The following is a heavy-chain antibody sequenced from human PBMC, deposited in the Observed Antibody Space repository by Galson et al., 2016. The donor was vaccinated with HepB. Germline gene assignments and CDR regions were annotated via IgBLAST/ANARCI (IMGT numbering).Heavy chain of an antibody. CDR3: AKYDFWSGYPPYFYYGMDV. Sequence: SLRLSCAASGFTFSSHVMSWVRQAPGKGLEWVSAMSGSADRTSYAVSVEGRFTISRDNSRNTLYLEMHSLRAEDTALYYCAKYDFWSGYPPYFYYGMDVWGQGTPVTVSS. CDR2: MSGSADRT. D-gene: IGHD3-3*01. J-gene: IGHJ6*02. CDR1: GFTFSSHV. V-gene: IGHV3-23*01.